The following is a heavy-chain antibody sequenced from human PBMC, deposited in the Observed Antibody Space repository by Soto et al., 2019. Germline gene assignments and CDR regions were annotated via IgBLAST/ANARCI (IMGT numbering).Heavy chain of an antibody. CDR3: ARIKSGWLHPEFDY. D-gene: IGHD3-3*01. V-gene: IGHV4-59*01. Sequence: SETLSLTCTVSGGSISSYYWSWIRQPPGKGLEWIGYIYYSGSTNYNPSLKSRVTISVDTSKNQFSLKLSSVTAADTAVYYCARIKSGWLHPEFDYWGQGTLATVSS. J-gene: IGHJ4*02. CDR2: IYYSGST. CDR1: GGSISSYY.